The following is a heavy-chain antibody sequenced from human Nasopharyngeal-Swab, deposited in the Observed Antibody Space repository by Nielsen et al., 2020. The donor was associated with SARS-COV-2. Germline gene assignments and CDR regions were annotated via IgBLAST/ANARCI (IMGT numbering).Heavy chain of an antibody. CDR3: ARDLKGSGSYYNPILDY. Sequence: WIPQPPGKGLEWVSYISSSSSTIYYADSVKGRFTISRDNAKNSLYLQMNSLRDEGTAVYYCARDLKGSGSYYNPILDYWGQGTLVTVSS. D-gene: IGHD3-10*01. V-gene: IGHV3-48*02. CDR2: ISSSSSTI. J-gene: IGHJ4*02.